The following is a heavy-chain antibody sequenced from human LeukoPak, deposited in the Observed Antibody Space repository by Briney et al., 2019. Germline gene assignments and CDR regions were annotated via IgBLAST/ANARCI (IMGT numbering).Heavy chain of an antibody. D-gene: IGHD4-17*01. Sequence: PGRSLRLSCAASGFTFSSYAMHWVRQAPGKGLEWVAVISYDGSNKYYADSVKGRFTISRDNSKNTLYLQMNSLRAEDTAVYYCARVRSYYGDYWSFDYWAREPWSPSPQ. CDR2: ISYDGSNK. CDR1: GFTFSSYA. J-gene: IGHJ4*02. V-gene: IGHV3-30-3*01. CDR3: ARVRSYYGDYWSFDY.